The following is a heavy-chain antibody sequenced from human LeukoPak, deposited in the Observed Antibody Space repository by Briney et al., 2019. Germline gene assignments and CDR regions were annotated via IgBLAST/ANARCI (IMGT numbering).Heavy chain of an antibody. J-gene: IGHJ4*02. Sequence: GGSLRLSCAASGFTFSSYAMSWVRLARGKGLEWVSAVSGSAGTTYYADSVKGRFTISRDNSKNTLYLQMNSLRAEDTALYYCARTPLVRYFDSWGQGTLVTVSS. V-gene: IGHV3-23*01. CDR1: GFTFSSYA. CDR2: VSGSAGTT. CDR3: ARTPLVRYFDS. D-gene: IGHD2-2*01.